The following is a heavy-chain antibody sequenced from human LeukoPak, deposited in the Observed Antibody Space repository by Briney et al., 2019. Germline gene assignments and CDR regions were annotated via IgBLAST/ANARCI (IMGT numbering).Heavy chain of an antibody. CDR3: ARGIAAAGFDAFDI. D-gene: IGHD6-13*01. J-gene: IGHJ3*02. V-gene: IGHV1-2*02. Sequence: ASVKVSCKASGYTFTGYHMHWVRQAPGQGLEWMGWINPNSGGTNYAQKFQGRVTMTRDTSISIAYMELRSLRSDDMAVYYCARGIAAAGFDAFDIWGQGTMVTVSS. CDR1: GYTFTGYH. CDR2: INPNSGGT.